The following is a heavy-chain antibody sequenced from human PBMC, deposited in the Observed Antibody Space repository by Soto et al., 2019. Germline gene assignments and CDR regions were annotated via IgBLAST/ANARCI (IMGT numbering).Heavy chain of an antibody. Sequence: GASVKVSCKASGYTFTSYDINWVRQATGQGLEWMGWMNPRSGDTGYAQNFQGRVTMTRSTSTSTAYMELSSLRSEDTAVYYCARGPEYPVGVAHYSYYYMDVWGKGTTVTVSS. J-gene: IGHJ6*03. D-gene: IGHD2-15*01. CDR2: MNPRSGDT. CDR3: ARGPEYPVGVAHYSYYYMDV. V-gene: IGHV1-8*01. CDR1: GYTFTSYD.